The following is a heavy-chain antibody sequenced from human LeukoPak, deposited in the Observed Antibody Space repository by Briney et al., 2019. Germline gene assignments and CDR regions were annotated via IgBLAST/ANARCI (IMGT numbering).Heavy chain of an antibody. D-gene: IGHD6-13*01. Sequence: GGSLRLSCAASGFTFSTYSMNWVCHAPGEGLEWVSSIISNSRYIYSADSMRGRFTISRDNAKNSLYLQMNSLKPEDTAVYYCARVAEAAAFDSWGQGTLVTVSS. CDR1: GFTFSTYS. CDR3: ARVAEAAAFDS. V-gene: IGHV3-21*06. J-gene: IGHJ4*02. CDR2: IISNSRYI.